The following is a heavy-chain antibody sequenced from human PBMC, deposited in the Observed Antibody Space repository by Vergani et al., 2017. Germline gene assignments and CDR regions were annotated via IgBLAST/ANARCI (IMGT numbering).Heavy chain of an antibody. J-gene: IGHJ6*03. D-gene: IGHD4-11*01. CDR3: ARVLRDDYSNYARVYYYYYMDV. CDR1: GGSISSGDYY. Sequence: QVQLQESGPGLVKPSQTLSLTCTVSGGSISSGDYYWSWIRQPPGKGQEWIGYIYYSGSTYYNPSLKSRVTISVDTSKNQFSLKLSSVTAADTAVYYCARVLRDDYSNYARVYYYYYMDVWGKGTTVTVSS. V-gene: IGHV4-30-4*01. CDR2: IYYSGST.